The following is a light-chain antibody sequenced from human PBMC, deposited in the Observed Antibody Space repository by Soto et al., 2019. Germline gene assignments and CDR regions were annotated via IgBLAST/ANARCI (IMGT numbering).Light chain of an antibody. CDR3: HQYGGSPGT. J-gene: IGKJ1*01. CDR2: GAS. V-gene: IGKV3-20*01. CDR1: QSVSSSY. Sequence: DIVLTQSPGTLSLSPGERASLSCRASQSVSSSYLAWYQQKPGQAPRLLIYGASSRATGIPDRFSGSGSGTDFTLTISRLEPEDFAVYYCHQYGGSPGTLGQGTKVDIK.